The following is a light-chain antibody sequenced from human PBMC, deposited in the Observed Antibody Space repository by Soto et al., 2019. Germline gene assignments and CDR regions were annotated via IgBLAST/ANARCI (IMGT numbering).Light chain of an antibody. CDR2: DAS. Sequence: EIVLTQSPGTLSLSPGESATLSCRASQSVGRNYLAWFQHKPDQAPRLLIYDASNRATGVPDRFSGSGSGTDFTLRVPRLEPEDFAVYYCHPYAVSPLTFGGGTTVEIK. J-gene: IGKJ4*01. V-gene: IGKV3-20*01. CDR1: QSVGRNY. CDR3: HPYAVSPLT.